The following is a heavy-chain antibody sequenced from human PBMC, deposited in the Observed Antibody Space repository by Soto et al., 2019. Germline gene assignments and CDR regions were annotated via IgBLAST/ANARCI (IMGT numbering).Heavy chain of an antibody. CDR2: ISGSGGST. V-gene: IGHV3-23*01. J-gene: IGHJ4*02. CDR1: GFTFSSYT. Sequence: GGSLRLSCEASGFTFSSYTMTWVRQAPGKGLEWVSAISGSGGSTSYADSVKGRLTISRDTSKNTLFLQMNSLRAEDTAVFYSAKSPLEDCSSNSCYFFDYGGQEPLVTVS. D-gene: IGHD2-2*01. CDR3: AKSPLEDCSSNSCYFFDY.